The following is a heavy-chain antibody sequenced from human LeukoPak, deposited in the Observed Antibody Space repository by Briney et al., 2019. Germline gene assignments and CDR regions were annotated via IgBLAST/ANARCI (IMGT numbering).Heavy chain of an antibody. Sequence: SETLSLACTVSGGSISSYYWTWIRQPPGKGLEWIGYIYYSGSTNYNPSLKSRVTISVDTSKNQFSLKLSSVTAADTAVYYCARTGESGYDRWGQGTLVTVSS. CDR1: GGSISSYY. J-gene: IGHJ4*02. V-gene: IGHV4-59*08. D-gene: IGHD5-12*01. CDR2: IYYSGST. CDR3: ARTGESGYDR.